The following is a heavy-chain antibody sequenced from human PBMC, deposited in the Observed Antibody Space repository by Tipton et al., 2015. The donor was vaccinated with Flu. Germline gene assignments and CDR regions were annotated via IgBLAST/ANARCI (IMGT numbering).Heavy chain of an antibody. D-gene: IGHD5-24*01. CDR1: GDSISPSY. CDR3: ARDRGDGYNDDAVDI. CDR2: IYYRGST. V-gene: IGHV4-59*01. J-gene: IGHJ3*02. Sequence: LRLSCTVSGDSISPSYWTWIRQPPGKGLEWIGHIYYRGSTNYNPSLKSRFTISEDKPKNQFSLKLSSVTAADTAVYYCARDRGDGYNDDAVDIWGQGRIVTVSS.